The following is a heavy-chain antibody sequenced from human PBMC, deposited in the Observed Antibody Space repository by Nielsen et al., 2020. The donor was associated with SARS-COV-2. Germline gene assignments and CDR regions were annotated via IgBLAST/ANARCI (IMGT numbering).Heavy chain of an antibody. CDR1: TDFIRSYS. Sequence: SETLSLTCFVSTDFIRSYSWGWIRQSPGKGLEWIGSMFYSGSTYYNPSLKSRVTISLDTSKNQFSLKMTSVTAADTAVYYCARDHNTLVRGVLWFDPWGLGTLVTVSS. CDR2: MFYSGST. V-gene: IGHV4-39*07. J-gene: IGHJ5*02. CDR3: ARDHNTLVRGVLWFDP. D-gene: IGHD3-10*01.